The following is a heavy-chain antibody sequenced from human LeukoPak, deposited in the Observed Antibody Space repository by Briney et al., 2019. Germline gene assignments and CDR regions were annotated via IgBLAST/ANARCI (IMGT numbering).Heavy chain of an antibody. D-gene: IGHD1/OR15-1a*01. J-gene: IGHJ5*02. V-gene: IGHV3-21*01. CDR1: GFTFSSYS. CDR3: ARGGFMTHAGTVAWFDP. Sequence: PRGSLRLSCAASGFTFSSYSMNWVRQAPGKGLEWVSSISSSSSYIYYADSVKGRFTISRDNVKNSLYLQMNSLRAEDTAVYYCARGGFMTHAGTVAWFDPWGQGTLVTVSS. CDR2: ISSSSSYI.